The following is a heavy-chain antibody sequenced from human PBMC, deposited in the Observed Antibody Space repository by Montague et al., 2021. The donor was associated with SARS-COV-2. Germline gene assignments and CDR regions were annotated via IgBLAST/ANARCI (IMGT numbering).Heavy chain of an antibody. CDR1: GLTFSSYS. V-gene: IGHV3-21*04. D-gene: IGHD5-18*01. Sequence: SLRLSCAASGLTFSSYSMNWVRQAPGKGLEWVSSISRSSSYIYYADSVKGRFTIPRDNAENSLYLQMNSLRAEDTAVYFCATSYGSVVSYYYYGMDVWGQGTTVTVSS. J-gene: IGHJ6*02. CDR2: ISRSSSYI. CDR3: ATSYGSVVSYYYYGMDV.